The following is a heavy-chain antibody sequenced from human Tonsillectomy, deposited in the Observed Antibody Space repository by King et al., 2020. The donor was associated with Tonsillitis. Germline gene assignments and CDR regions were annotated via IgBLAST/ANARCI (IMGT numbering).Heavy chain of an antibody. CDR2: ISDSGANT. V-gene: IGHV3-23*04. CDR3: ATSTVMEF. CDR1: GFPFSSYS. Sequence: VQLVESGGGLVRPGGSLRLSCAASGFPFSSYSMTWVRQAPGKGLEWVSVISDSGANTNYADSVKGRFTISRDNSKNTLYLEMNSLRAEDTAVYYCATSTVMEFWGQGTLVTVSP. J-gene: IGHJ4*02. D-gene: IGHD4-11*01.